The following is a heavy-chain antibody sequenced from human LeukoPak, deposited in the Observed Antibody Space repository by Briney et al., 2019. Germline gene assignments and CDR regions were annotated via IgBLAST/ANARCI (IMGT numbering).Heavy chain of an antibody. V-gene: IGHV4-31*03. CDR1: GGSVSSGDYF. CDR3: ATYDTDGGYFEY. D-gene: IGHD3-16*01. CDR2: IHYSGNN. J-gene: IGHJ4*02. Sequence: SETLSLTCTVSGGSVSSGDYFWSWIRQHPGKGLEWIGYIHYSGNNYYNPSLKSRVVISLDTSKNQYSVKLTSVTAADTATYYCATYDTDGGYFEYWGQGSLVTVSS.